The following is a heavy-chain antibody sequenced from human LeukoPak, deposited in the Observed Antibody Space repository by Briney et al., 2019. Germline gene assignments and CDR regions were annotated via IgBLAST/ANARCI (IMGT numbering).Heavy chain of an antibody. V-gene: IGHV3-7*01. CDR2: IKQDESEK. J-gene: IGHJ4*02. CDR1: GFTFSSYW. Sequence: GGSLRLSCAASGFTFSSYWMSWVRQAPGRGLEWVANIKQDESEKYYVDSVKGRFTISRDNAKNSLYLQMNSLRAEDTAVYYCARDPTQWLRYGYFDYWGQGILVTVSS. D-gene: IGHD5-12*01. CDR3: ARDPTQWLRYGYFDY.